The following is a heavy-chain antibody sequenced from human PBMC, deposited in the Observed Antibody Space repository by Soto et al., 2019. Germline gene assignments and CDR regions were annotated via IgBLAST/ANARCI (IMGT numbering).Heavy chain of an antibody. Sequence: EVQLVESGGGLVQPGGFLRLSCAASGFTFSSYSMNWVRQVPGKGLEWVSYISSSSSTIYYADSVKGRFTISRDNAKNSLYLQMNSLRDEDTAVYYCARLYSRGDNAFDIWGQGTMVTVSS. CDR1: GFTFSSYS. CDR3: ARLYSRGDNAFDI. D-gene: IGHD6-19*01. J-gene: IGHJ3*02. V-gene: IGHV3-48*02. CDR2: ISSSSSTI.